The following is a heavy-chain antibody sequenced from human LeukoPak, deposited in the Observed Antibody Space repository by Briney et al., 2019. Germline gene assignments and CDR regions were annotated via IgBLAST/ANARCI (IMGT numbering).Heavy chain of an antibody. Sequence: SETLSLTCTVSGGSISSYYWSWIRQPPGKGLEWIGYIYYSGSTNYKPSLKSRVTISVETSKNQFSLKLRSVTAADTAVYYCARDIEGSDAFDIWGQGTMVTVSS. CDR1: GGSISSYY. CDR3: ARDIEGSDAFDI. V-gene: IGHV4-59*01. D-gene: IGHD1-26*01. J-gene: IGHJ3*02. CDR2: IYYSGST.